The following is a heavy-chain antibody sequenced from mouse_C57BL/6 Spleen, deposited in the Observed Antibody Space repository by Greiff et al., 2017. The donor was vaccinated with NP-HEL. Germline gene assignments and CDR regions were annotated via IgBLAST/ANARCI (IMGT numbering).Heavy chain of an antibody. CDR1: GFSLTSYG. CDR2: IWRGGST. J-gene: IGHJ4*01. CDR3: ANIYYDYGFAMDY. Sequence: VQLQQSGPGLVQPSQSLSITCTVSGFSLTSYGVHWVRQSPGKGLEWLGVIWRGGSTDYNAAFMSRLSITKDNSKSQVFFKMNSLQADDTAIYYCANIYYDYGFAMDYWGQGTSVTVSS. D-gene: IGHD2-4*01. V-gene: IGHV2-5*01.